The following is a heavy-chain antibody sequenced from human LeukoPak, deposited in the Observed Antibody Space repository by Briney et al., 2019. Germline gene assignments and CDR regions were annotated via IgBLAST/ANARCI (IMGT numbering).Heavy chain of an antibody. V-gene: IGHV3-23*01. CDR1: GFPLSSYA. CDR3: AKAPVTTCRGAFCYPFDY. Sequence: GGSLRLSCAVSGFPLSSYAMSWVRQAPGKGLEWVSAISDTGNTYHADSVKGRFTISRDSSKNTLFLQMNRLRPEDAAVYYCAKAPVTTCRGAFCYPFDYWGLGTLVTVSS. J-gene: IGHJ4*02. CDR2: ISDTGNT. D-gene: IGHD2-15*01.